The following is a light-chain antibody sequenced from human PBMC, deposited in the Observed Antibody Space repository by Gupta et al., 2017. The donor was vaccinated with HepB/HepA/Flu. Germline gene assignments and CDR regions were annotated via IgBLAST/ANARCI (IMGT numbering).Light chain of an antibody. J-gene: IGKJ1*01. Sequence: IVMTQSPDSLAVSLGERATINCKSSQSVFDRSNNKNYLAWYQQKTGQPPKLLIYWASTRESGVPVRFSGSGSGTDFTLTISSLQAEDVAVYYCQQEYSSPWTFGQGTKVEIK. CDR3: QQEYSSPWT. CDR1: QSVFDRSNNKNY. CDR2: WAS. V-gene: IGKV4-1*01.